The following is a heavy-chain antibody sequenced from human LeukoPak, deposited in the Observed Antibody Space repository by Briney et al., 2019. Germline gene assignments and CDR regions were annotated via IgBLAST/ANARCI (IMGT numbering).Heavy chain of an antibody. CDR1: GFPFSSYG. CDR3: ARASRRYCSSTSCPAY. D-gene: IGHD2-2*01. V-gene: IGHV3-48*04. CDR2: INSGGSNT. Sequence: GGSLRLSCAASGFPFSSYGMNWVRQAPGKGLEWVSYINSGGSNTFYADSVKGRFTISRDNTKNSLYLQMNSLRAEDTAVYYCARASRRYCSSTSCPAYWGQGTLVTVSS. J-gene: IGHJ4*02.